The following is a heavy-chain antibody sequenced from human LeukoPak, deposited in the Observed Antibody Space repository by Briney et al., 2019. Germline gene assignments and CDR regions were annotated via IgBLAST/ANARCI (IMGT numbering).Heavy chain of an antibody. CDR3: AGRRVLDASFDY. D-gene: IGHD3-16*01. CDR2: IYIGDNT. Sequence: GGSLRLSCAASGFTVSNNYMSWVRQAPGKGLEWVSVIYIGDNTYYVESAKCRFTISRDNSKNTLFLQMNRLRAEDTAVYYCAGRRVLDASFDYWGQGTLVTVSS. V-gene: IGHV3-66*02. J-gene: IGHJ4*02. CDR1: GFTVSNNY.